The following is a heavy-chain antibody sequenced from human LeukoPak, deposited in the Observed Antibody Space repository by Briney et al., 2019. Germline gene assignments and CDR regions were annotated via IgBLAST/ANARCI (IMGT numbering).Heavy chain of an antibody. J-gene: IGHJ4*02. CDR3: ARLGPASSGWPESFDY. D-gene: IGHD6-19*01. V-gene: IGHV3-7*03. Sequence: GGSLRLSCAASGFTFNSYWMNWVRQAPGKGLEWVANIKRDGSEKYYVDSVKGRFTISRDNAKNSLDLQMNSLRVEDTAVYYCARLGPASSGWPESFDYWGQGALVTVSS. CDR2: IKRDGSEK. CDR1: GFTFNSYW.